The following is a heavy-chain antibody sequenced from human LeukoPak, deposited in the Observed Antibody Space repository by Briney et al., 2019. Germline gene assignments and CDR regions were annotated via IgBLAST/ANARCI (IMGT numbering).Heavy chain of an antibody. J-gene: IGHJ6*03. CDR3: ARAQYYYDSSGYLYYYYYYMDV. D-gene: IGHD3-22*01. CDR2: INSDGSST. CDR1: GFTFSSYW. V-gene: IGHV3-74*01. Sequence: GGSLRLSCAASGFTFSSYWMHWVRQAPGKGLVWVSRINSDGSSTYYADSVKGRYTISRDNSKNTLYLQMNSLRAEDTAVYYCARAQYYYDSSGYLYYYYYYMDVWGKGTTVTVSS.